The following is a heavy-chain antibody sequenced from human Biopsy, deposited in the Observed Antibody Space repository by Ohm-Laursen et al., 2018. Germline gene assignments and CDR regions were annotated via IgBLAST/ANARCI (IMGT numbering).Heavy chain of an antibody. CDR1: GYSFTSYY. CDR3: ARNTGWYGDLYYFDY. D-gene: IGHD6-19*01. CDR2: INPSGSTT. V-gene: IGHV1-46*01. Sequence: ASVKVSCKASGYSFTSYYMHWLRQAPGQGLEWMGMINPSGSTTSYPQIFQGRVTMTRDTSKSTVYMELSSLRSADTAVYFCARNTGWYGDLYYFDYWGQGTLVTVSS. J-gene: IGHJ4*02.